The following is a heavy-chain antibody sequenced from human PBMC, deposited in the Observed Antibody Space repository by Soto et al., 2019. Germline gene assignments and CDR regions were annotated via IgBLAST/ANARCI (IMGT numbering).Heavy chain of an antibody. V-gene: IGHV3-30-3*01. J-gene: IGHJ5*02. D-gene: IGHD6-19*01. CDR1: GFTFSSYA. CDR2: ISYDGSNK. Sequence: QVQLVESGGGVVQPGRSLRLSCAASGFTFSSYAMHWVRQAPGKGLEWVAVISYDGSNKYYADSVKGRFTISRDNSKNTLYLQMNSLRAEDTAVYYCARDQPGAVAGREGWFDPWGQGTLVTVSS. CDR3: ARDQPGAVAGREGWFDP.